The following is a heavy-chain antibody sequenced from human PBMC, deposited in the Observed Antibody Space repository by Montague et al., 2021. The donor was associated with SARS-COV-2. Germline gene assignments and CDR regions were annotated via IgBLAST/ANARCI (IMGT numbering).Heavy chain of an antibody. CDR1: GGSVSSGGYY. CDR2: IYYSGST. CDR3: ARVSLAEAATRSDY. V-gene: IGHV4-61*08. Sequence: SETLSLTCTVSGGSVSSGGYYWSWIRQPPGKGLEWIGYIYYSGSTNYNPSLKSRVTISLDTSKNQFSLKLTSVTAADTAVYYCARVSLAEAATRSDYWGQGTLVTVSS. J-gene: IGHJ4*02. D-gene: IGHD2-15*01.